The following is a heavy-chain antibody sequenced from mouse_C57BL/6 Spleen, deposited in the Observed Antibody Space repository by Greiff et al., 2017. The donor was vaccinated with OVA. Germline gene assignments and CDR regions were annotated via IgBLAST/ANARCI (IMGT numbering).Heavy chain of an antibody. D-gene: IGHD2-3*01. CDR3: ARVKWLLWYFDV. Sequence: EVHLVESGPGLVKPSQSLSLTCSVTGYSITSGYYWNWIRQFPGNKLEWMGYISYDGSNNYNPSLKNRISITRDTSKNQFFLKLNSVTTEDTATYYCARVKWLLWYFDVWGTGTTVTVSS. V-gene: IGHV3-6*01. CDR1: GYSITSGYY. CDR2: ISYDGSN. J-gene: IGHJ1*03.